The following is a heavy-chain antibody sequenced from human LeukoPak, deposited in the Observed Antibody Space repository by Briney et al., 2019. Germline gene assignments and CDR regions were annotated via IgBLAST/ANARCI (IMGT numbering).Heavy chain of an antibody. CDR2: IKQDGSEK. J-gene: IGHJ3*02. CDR1: GFTFSSYW. V-gene: IGHV3-7*03. Sequence: PGGSLRLSCAASGFTFSSYWMSWVRQAPGKGLEWVANIKQDGSEKYYVDSVKGRFTISRDNAKNSLYLQMNSLRSEDTAVYYCARAGVEQQLGVDAFDIWGQGTTVTVSS. D-gene: IGHD6-13*01. CDR3: ARAGVEQQLGVDAFDI.